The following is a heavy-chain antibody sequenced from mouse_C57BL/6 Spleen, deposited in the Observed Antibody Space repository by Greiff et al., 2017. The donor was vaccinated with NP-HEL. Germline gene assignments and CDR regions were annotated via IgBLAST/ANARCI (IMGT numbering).Heavy chain of an antibody. J-gene: IGHJ4*01. D-gene: IGHD2-2*01. CDR2: ITPNNGGT. CDR3: ARYGYDGGKDY. CDR1: GYTFTDYN. Sequence: EVQLQQSGPELVKPGASVKIPCKASGYTFTDYNMDWVKQSHGKSLAWLGDITPNNGGTLYNKKFKGKATLTGDKSSSTAYMELRSLTSADTAGYYWARYGYDGGKDYWGQVTSVTVSS. V-gene: IGHV1-18*01.